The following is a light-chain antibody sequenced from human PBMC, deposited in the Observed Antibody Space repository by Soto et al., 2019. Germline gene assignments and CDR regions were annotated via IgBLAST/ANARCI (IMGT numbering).Light chain of an antibody. CDR3: QQVNSYPLT. V-gene: IGKV1-9*01. CDR1: QGISSY. Sequence: DIQLTQSPSFLSASVGDRVTITCRASQGISSYLAWYQQKPGKAPKLLIYAASTSLSGVPSRFRGSGSGTEFTLTVSRLQPEDCETYYCQQVNSYPLTFGGGTKVDIK. CDR2: AAS. J-gene: IGKJ4*01.